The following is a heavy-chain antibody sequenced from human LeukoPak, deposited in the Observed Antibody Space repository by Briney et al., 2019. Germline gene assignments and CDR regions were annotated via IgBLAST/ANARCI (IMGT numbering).Heavy chain of an antibody. D-gene: IGHD3-10*01. CDR2: IQSDGGEK. V-gene: IGHV3-7*01. CDR3: ARIYYYGMDI. J-gene: IGHJ6*02. Sequence: GGSLRLSCEASEMTLSTSWMSWVRQAPGKGLEWVANIQSDGGEKYYVDSVKGRFTASREYGKKPMYLLMTSLRVEDTAVYYCARIYYYGMDIWGQGTTVTVSS. CDR1: EMTLSTSW.